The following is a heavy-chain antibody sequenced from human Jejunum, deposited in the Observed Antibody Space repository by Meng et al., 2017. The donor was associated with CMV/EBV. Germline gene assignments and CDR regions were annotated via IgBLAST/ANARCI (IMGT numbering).Heavy chain of an antibody. D-gene: IGHD2-21*01. Sequence: GYNFNTDGISWVRQAPGQGLEWMGWITPYDGRTNLAHKFQDRVTMTTDTFMTTGYMELRSLRSDDTAVYYCARGTMYCGGDCFDYWGQGTLVTVSS. CDR2: ITPYDGRT. J-gene: IGHJ4*02. V-gene: IGHV1-18*01. CDR3: ARGTMYCGGDCFDY. CDR1: GYNFNTDG.